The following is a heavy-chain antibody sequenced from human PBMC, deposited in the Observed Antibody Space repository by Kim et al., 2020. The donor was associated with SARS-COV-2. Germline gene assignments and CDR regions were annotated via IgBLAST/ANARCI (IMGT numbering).Heavy chain of an antibody. V-gene: IGHV4-31*03. Sequence: SETLSLTCTVSGGSISSGGYYWSWIRQHPGKGLEWIGYIYYSGSTYYNPSLKSRVTISVDTSKNQFSLKLSSVTAADTAVYYCARENYDSSGYFERTDAFDIWGQWTMVTVSS. CDR2: IYYSGST. D-gene: IGHD3-22*01. CDR3: ARENYDSSGYFERTDAFDI. CDR1: GGSISSGGYY. J-gene: IGHJ3*02.